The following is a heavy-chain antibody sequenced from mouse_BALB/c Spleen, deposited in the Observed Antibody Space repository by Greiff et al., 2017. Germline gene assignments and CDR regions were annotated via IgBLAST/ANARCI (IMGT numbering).Heavy chain of an antibody. Sequence: EVKLVESGGGLVQPKGSLKLSCAASGFTFNTYAMNWVRQAPGKGLEWVARIRSKSNNYATYYADSVKDRFTISRDDSQSMLYLQMNNLKTEDTAMYYCVRHESTTAFDYWGQGTTLTVSS. D-gene: IGHD1-2*01. J-gene: IGHJ2*01. V-gene: IGHV10-1*02. CDR3: VRHESTTAFDY. CDR2: IRSKSNNYAT. CDR1: GFTFNTYA.